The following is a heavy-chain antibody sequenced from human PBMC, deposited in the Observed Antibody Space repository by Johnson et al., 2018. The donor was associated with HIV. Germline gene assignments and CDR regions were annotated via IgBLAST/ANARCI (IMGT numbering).Heavy chain of an antibody. D-gene: IGHD3-22*01. J-gene: IGHJ3*02. CDR2: IWHDGTTK. CDR1: RFTFITYA. CDR3: AKGPDYYDSSDDTDAFDI. Sequence: QVQLVESGGGVVQPGRSLRLSCAASRFTFITYAMHWVRQTPGKGLEWVAVIWHDGTTKYYADSVKGRFTISRDNSKNTLYLQMNSRRAEDTAVYYCAKGPDYYDSSDDTDAFDIWGQGTMVTVSS. V-gene: IGHV3-33*06.